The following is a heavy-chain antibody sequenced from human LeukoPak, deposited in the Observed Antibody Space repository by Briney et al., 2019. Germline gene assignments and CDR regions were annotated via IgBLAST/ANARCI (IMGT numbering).Heavy chain of an antibody. CDR3: ARIFIVATITGDAFDI. CDR1: GYTFTSYD. Sequence: ASVKVSCKASGYTFTSYDINWVRQATGQGLEWMGWINPNSGGTNYAQKFQGRVTMTRDTSISTAYMELSRLRSDDTAVYYCARIFIVATITGDAFDIWGQGTMVTVSS. V-gene: IGHV1-2*02. D-gene: IGHD5-12*01. CDR2: INPNSGGT. J-gene: IGHJ3*02.